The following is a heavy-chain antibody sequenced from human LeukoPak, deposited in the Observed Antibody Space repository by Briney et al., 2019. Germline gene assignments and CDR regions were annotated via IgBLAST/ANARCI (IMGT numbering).Heavy chain of an antibody. CDR3: ARCGYSYGSGYHFDH. CDR2: IYYTGGT. J-gene: IGHJ4*02. V-gene: IGHV4-59*01. Sequence: SETLSLTCTVSGGSISNYYWSWIRQPPGKGLEWIGFIYYTGGTNYNPTLKSRVTISLDTSNHQFSLKLSSVTAADTAVYYCARCGYSYGSGYHFDHWGLGTLVTVSS. D-gene: IGHD5-18*01. CDR1: GGSISNYY.